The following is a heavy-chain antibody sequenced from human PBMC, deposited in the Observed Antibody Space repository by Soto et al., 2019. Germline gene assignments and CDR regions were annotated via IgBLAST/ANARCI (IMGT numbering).Heavy chain of an antibody. CDR1: GYSFTSYW. Sequence: PXXSLKISFKGSGYSFTSYWIRWVPQMPGKGLEWMGRIDPSDSYTNYSPSFQGHVTISADKSISTAYLQWSSLKASDTAMYYCARQGRGTGDYFDYWGQGTLVTVSS. CDR3: ARQGRGTGDYFDY. CDR2: IDPSDSYT. V-gene: IGHV5-10-1*01. J-gene: IGHJ4*02. D-gene: IGHD3-10*01.